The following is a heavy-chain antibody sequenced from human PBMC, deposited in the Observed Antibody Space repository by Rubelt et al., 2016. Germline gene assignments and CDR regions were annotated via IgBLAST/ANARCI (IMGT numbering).Heavy chain of an antibody. CDR2: ISWNSGSI. CDR1: GFTFDDYA. CDR3: AKDISPLYSSGWFDY. J-gene: IGHJ4*02. D-gene: IGHD6-19*01. V-gene: IGHV3-9*01. Sequence: EVQLVESGGGLVQPGRSLRLSCAASGFTFDDYAMHWVRQAPGKGLEWVSGISWNSGSIGYADSVKGRFPISRDNAKNSLYLQMNSLRAEDTALYYCAKDISPLYSSGWFDYWGQGTLVTVSS.